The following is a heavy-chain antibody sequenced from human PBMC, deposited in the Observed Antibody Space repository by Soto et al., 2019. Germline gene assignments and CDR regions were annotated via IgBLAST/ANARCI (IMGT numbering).Heavy chain of an antibody. CDR2: IYYSGST. CDR3: ARFVRWRQSNPPGIFDY. D-gene: IGHD2-15*01. Sequence: SETLSLTCTVSGGSISSGNFYGNWIRQPPGKGLEWIGYIYYSGSTFYNPSLKSRITISVDTSRNQFSLKLSSVTAADTAVYYCARFVRWRQSNPPGIFDYWGQGTLVTVSS. V-gene: IGHV4-30-4*01. CDR1: GGSISSGNFY. J-gene: IGHJ4*02.